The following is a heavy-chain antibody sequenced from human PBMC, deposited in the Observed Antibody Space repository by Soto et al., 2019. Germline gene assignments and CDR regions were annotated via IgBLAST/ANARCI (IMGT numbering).Heavy chain of an antibody. Sequence: GGSLRLSCAASGFTFSSYGMHWVRQAPGKGLEWVAVISYDGSNKYYADSVKGRFTISRDNSKNTLYLQMNSLRAEDTAVYYFAIFLDSNTSDPGSGYWDEEPPVTVPS. J-gene: IGHJ4*02. D-gene: IGHD3-3*01. CDR1: GFTFSSYG. V-gene: IGHV3-30*03. CDR3: AIFLDSNTSDPGSGY. CDR2: ISYDGSNK.